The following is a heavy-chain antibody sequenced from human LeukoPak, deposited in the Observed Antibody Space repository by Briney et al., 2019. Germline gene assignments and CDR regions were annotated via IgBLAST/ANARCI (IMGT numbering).Heavy chain of an antibody. D-gene: IGHD3-9*01. CDR1: GYTFTTYA. Sequence: GASVKVSCKASGYTFTTYAVHWVRQAPGQRLEWMGWINGDNGNTKYSQKFQGRVTITRDTSAYTAYMELRSLSSADTAVYFCARAPYDILTGYSLNWFDPWGQGTLVTVSS. CDR3: ARAPYDILTGYSLNWFDP. V-gene: IGHV1-3*01. CDR2: INGDNGNT. J-gene: IGHJ5*02.